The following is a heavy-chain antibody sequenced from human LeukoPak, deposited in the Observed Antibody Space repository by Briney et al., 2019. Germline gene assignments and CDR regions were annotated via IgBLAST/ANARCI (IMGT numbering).Heavy chain of an antibody. CDR2: IIPIFGTA. Sequence: ASVKVSCKASGWTFSSYVISWVRQARGQGLDWMGGIIPIFGTANYAQKFQGRVTITTDESTSTAYMELSSLRSEDTAVYYCARAPRYSGYDYRGGVYFDYWGQGTLVTVSS. CDR1: GWTFSSYV. V-gene: IGHV1-69*05. D-gene: IGHD5-12*01. CDR3: ARAPRYSGYDYRGGVYFDY. J-gene: IGHJ4*02.